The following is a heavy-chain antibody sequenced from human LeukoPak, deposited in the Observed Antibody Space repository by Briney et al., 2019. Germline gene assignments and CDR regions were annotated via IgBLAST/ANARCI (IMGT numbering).Heavy chain of an antibody. V-gene: IGHV4-34*01. CDR2: INHSGST. Sequence: SETLSLTCAVYGGSFSGYYWSWIRQPPGKGLEWIGEINHSGSTNYNPSLKSRVTISVDTTKNQFSLKLSSVTAADTAVYYCARTGGNRRTYYMVGWGKGTTVTVS. D-gene: IGHD4-23*01. CDR1: GGSFSGYY. CDR3: ARTGGNRRTYYMVG. J-gene: IGHJ6*03.